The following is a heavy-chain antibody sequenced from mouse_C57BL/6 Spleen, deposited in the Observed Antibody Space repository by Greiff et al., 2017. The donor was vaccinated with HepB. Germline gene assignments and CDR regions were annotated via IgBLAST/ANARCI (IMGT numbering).Heavy chain of an antibody. V-gene: IGHV1-53*01. J-gene: IGHJ1*03. CDR1: GYTFTSYW. CDR2: INPSNGGT. CDR3: ARDLTWYFDV. Sequence: QVQLQQPGTELVKPGASVKLSCKASGYTFTSYWMHWVKQRPGQGLEWIGNINPSNGGTNYNEKFKSKATLTVDKSSSTAYMQLSSLTSDDAAISYCARDLTWYFDVWGTETTVTVSS.